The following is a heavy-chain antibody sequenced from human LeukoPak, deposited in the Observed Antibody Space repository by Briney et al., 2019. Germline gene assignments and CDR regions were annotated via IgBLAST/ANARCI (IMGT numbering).Heavy chain of an antibody. Sequence: GRSLRLSCAASGFTFSSYGVHWVRQAPGKGLEWVAVISYDGSNKYYADSVKGRFTISRDNSKNTLYLQMNSLRAEDTAVYYCAKQYGDYVVGYFDYWGQGTLVTVSS. D-gene: IGHD4-17*01. CDR3: AKQYGDYVVGYFDY. V-gene: IGHV3-30*18. J-gene: IGHJ4*02. CDR1: GFTFSSYG. CDR2: ISYDGSNK.